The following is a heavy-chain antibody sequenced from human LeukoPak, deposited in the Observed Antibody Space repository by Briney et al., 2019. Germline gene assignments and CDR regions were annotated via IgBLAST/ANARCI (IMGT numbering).Heavy chain of an antibody. CDR2: MKSKRDGGAT. D-gene: IGHD4-17*01. Sequence: GGSLRLSCEASGFTFTNAWMNWVRQAPGKGPEWVGRMKSKRDGGATEYAAPVKGRFTISRDDSKNTVYLQMNSLKTEDTGVYYCARAQTYGDSRLLLDYWGQGTLVTVSS. CDR1: GFTFTNAW. J-gene: IGHJ4*02. V-gene: IGHV3-15*01. CDR3: ARAQTYGDSRLLLDY.